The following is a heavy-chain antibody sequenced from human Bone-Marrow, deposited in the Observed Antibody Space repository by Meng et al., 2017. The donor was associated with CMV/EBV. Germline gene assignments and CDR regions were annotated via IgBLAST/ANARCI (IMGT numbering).Heavy chain of an antibody. CDR3: ARATTLVRGYVVRYYYVMDA. CDR1: IDSHRSDY. CDR2: IYRSGTT. D-gene: IGHD3-10*01. J-gene: IGHJ6*02. V-gene: IGHV4-59*01. Sequence: GSLRLSCTVSIDSHRSDYWSWVRLPPGKGLEWIAYIYRSGTTNYNPSLKSRVSISLDKSNNRLSLELESVTAADTAIYYCARATTLVRGYVVRYYYVMDAWGQGTTVTVSS.